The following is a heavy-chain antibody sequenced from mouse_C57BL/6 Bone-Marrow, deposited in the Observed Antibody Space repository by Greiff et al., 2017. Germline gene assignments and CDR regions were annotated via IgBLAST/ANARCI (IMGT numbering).Heavy chain of an antibody. CDR1: GFTFSSYA. CDR3: TRGWRFAY. J-gene: IGHJ3*01. CDR2: ISSGGDYI. Sequence: EVQVVESGEGLVKPGGSLKLSCAASGFTFSSYAMSWVRQTPEKRLEWVAYISSGGDYIYYAATVKGRFTISRDNASNTLYLQMSSLKSEDTSMDNCTRGWRFAYWGQGTLVTVSA. D-gene: IGHD1-1*02. V-gene: IGHV5-9-1*02.